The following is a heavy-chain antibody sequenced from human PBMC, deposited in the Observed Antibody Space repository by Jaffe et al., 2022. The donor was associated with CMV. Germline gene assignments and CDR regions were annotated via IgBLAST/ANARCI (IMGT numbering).Heavy chain of an antibody. V-gene: IGHV1-3*01. CDR2: INAGNGNT. J-gene: IGHJ6*03. CDR3: ARDLIPNIGATAYYYYMDV. CDR1: GYIFTSYS. Sequence: QVQLVQSGAEVKKPGASVKVSCKASGYIFTSYSMHWVRQAPGQRLEWMGWINAGNGNTKYSQKFQGRVIITRDTSASTAYMELSSLRSEDTAVYYCARDLIPNIGATAYYYYMDVWGKGTTVTVSS. D-gene: IGHD5-12*01.